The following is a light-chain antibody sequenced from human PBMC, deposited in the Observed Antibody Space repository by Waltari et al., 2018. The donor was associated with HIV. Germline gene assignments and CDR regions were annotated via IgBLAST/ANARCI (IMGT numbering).Light chain of an antibody. V-gene: IGLV2-14*01. CDR1: SSDVGAYNY. CDR2: EVS. J-gene: IGLJ2*01. Sequence: QSALTQPASVSGSPGQSITVPCTGTSSDVGAYNYVSWYQQTPGTPPKLVIYEVSNRPSGISYRFSGSKAGNTASLTISGLQTEDEGDYYCSSFTTSNSLLFGGGTKVTVL. CDR3: SSFTTSNSLL.